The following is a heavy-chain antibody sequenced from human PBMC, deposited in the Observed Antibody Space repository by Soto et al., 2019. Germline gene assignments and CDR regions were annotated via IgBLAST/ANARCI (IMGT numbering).Heavy chain of an antibody. CDR3: AHRAVLQGNWNGGYFDS. V-gene: IGHV2-5*02. CDR1: GFSLSTSGVG. D-gene: IGHD1-1*01. CDR2: IYWDDDK. Sequence: QITLKESGPTRVKPTQPLTLTCIFSGFSLSTSGVGVGWIRQPPGKALEWLAVIYWDDDKRYSPSLKSRLTITKDTSKNQVALTMSNMDPLDTATYYCAHRAVLQGNWNGGYFDSWGQGTLVTGFS. J-gene: IGHJ4*02.